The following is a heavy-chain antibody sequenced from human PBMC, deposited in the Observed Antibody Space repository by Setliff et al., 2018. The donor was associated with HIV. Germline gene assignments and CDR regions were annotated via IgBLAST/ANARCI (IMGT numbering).Heavy chain of an antibody. D-gene: IGHD1-1*01. J-gene: IGHJ1*01. V-gene: IGHV1-46*01. CDR1: GYTFTSYY. CDR3: ARDSNAPYFQH. Sequence: ASVKVSCKASGYTFTSYYLNWVRQAPGQGLEWMGIINPSVGTTRYAHKFQGRVTMTRDTSTSTVYMELSSLRSEDTAVYYCARDSNAPYFQHWGQGTLVTVSS. CDR2: INPSVGTT.